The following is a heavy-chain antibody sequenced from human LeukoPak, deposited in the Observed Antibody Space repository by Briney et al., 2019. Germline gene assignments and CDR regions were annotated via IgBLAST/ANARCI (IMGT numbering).Heavy chain of an antibody. CDR1: GYTFSGYY. CDR2: INPNSGGT. J-gene: IGHJ3*02. CDR3: ARGAVKFAFDM. V-gene: IGHV1-2*02. Sequence: ASVKVSCKASGYTFSGYYMHWVRQAPGQGLEWMGWINPNSGGTNYAQKFQGRVTMTRDTSNSTAYLELSRLKSDDTAVYSCARGAVKFAFDMWGQGTMVSVSS.